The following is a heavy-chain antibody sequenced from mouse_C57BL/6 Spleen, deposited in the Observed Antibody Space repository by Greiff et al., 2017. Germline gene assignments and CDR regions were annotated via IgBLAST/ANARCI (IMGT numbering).Heavy chain of an antibody. CDR3: AMYYYGSSYRYFGV. CDR1: GYTFTSYW. J-gene: IGHJ1*03. D-gene: IGHD1-1*01. V-gene: IGHV1-69*01. Sequence: QVQLKQPGAELVMPGASVKLSCKASGYTFTSYWMHWVKQRPGQGLEWIGEIDPSDSYTTYNQKFKGKSTLTVAKSSSTAYMQLSSLPSEDSAVYYCAMYYYGSSYRYFGVWGTGTTVTVSS. CDR2: IDPSDSYT.